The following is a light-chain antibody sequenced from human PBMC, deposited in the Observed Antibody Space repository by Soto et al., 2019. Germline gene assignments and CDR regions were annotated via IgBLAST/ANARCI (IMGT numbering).Light chain of an antibody. Sequence: DIQMTQSPSSLSASVGDRITITCRASQSISTYLNWYQQTPGKAPKLLIYATSHLQRGVPLRFSGSGSATDFTLTISSLQPEDFATYFCQQTYNTPPWTFGQGTKGEIK. CDR1: QSISTY. V-gene: IGKV1-39*01. J-gene: IGKJ1*01. CDR2: ATS. CDR3: QQTYNTPPWT.